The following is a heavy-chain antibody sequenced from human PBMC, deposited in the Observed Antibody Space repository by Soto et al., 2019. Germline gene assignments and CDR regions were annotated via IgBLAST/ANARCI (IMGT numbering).Heavy chain of an antibody. J-gene: IGHJ4*02. Sequence: PSETLSRTCTVSGGSVSSGSYYWGWIRQPPGKGLEWIGYIYYSGSTNYNPSLKSRVTISVDTSKNQFSLKLSSVTAADTAVYYCARDLGREHHYFDYWGQGTLVTVSS. CDR1: GGSVSSGSYY. D-gene: IGHD1-1*01. CDR3: ARDLGREHHYFDY. V-gene: IGHV4-61*01. CDR2: IYYSGST.